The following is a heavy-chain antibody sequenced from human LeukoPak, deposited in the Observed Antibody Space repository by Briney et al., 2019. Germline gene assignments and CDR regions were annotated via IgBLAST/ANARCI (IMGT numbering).Heavy chain of an antibody. CDR1: GGSISSYY. V-gene: IGHV4-34*01. CDR3: VTRPFDF. J-gene: IGHJ4*02. Sequence: PSETLSLTCTVSGGSISSYYWSWIRQPPGKGLEWIGEINHSGSTNYNPSLKSRVTISVDTSKNQFSLRLSSVTAADTAVYYCVTRPFDFWGQGTLVTVSS. CDR2: INHSGST.